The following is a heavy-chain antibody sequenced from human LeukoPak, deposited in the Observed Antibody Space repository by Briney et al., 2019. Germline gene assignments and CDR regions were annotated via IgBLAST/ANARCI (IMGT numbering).Heavy chain of an antibody. CDR2: ISYDGSNK. D-gene: IGHD6-19*01. V-gene: IGHV3-30*18. Sequence: GGSLRLSCAASGFTFSSYGMHWVRQAPGKGLEWVAVISYDGSNKYYADSVKGRFTISRDNSKNTLYLQMNSLRAEDTAVYYCAKDWHSSGWYYFDYWGQGTLVTVSS. CDR3: AKDWHSSGWYYFDY. CDR1: GFTFSSYG. J-gene: IGHJ4*02.